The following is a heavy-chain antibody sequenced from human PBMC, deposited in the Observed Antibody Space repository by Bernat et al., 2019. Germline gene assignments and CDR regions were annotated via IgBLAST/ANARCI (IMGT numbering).Heavy chain of an antibody. D-gene: IGHD4-11*01. Sequence: QLQLQESGPGLVKPSETLSLTCTVSGGSISSSSYYWGWIRQPPGKGLEWIGSIYYSGGTYYNPSLKSRVTISVDTSKNQFSLKLSSVTAADTAVYYCATNSRELTTVTYFDYWGQGTLVTVSS. CDR1: GGSISSSSYY. CDR3: ATNSRELTTVTYFDY. CDR2: IYYSGGT. V-gene: IGHV4-39*01. J-gene: IGHJ4*02.